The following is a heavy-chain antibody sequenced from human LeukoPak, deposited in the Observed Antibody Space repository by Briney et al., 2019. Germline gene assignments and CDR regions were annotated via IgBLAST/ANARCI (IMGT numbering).Heavy chain of an antibody. CDR2: INPTGTTT. Sequence: RASVKVSCKASGYTFTSYGISWVRQAPGQGLEWVGLINPTGTTTLYAQKFQGRITLTRDMSATTDYMELSSPTSEDTAVYYCARDNSVGDIAWWFDPWGQGTLVTVSS. CDR3: ARDNSVGDIAWWFDP. D-gene: IGHD1-26*01. J-gene: IGHJ5*02. V-gene: IGHV1-46*01. CDR1: GYTFTSYG.